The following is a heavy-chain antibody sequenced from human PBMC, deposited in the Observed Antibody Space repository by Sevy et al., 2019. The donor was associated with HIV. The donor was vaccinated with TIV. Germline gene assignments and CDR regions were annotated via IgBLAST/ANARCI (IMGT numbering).Heavy chain of an antibody. V-gene: IGHV3-23*01. Sequence: GGSLRLSCAASGFTFSSYAMSWVRQAPGKGLEWVSAISGSGGSTHYADSVKGRFTISRDNSKNTRYLQMNSLRAEDTAVYYCAKDTGDYVWGSYRYPPYDAFDIWGQGTMVTVSS. J-gene: IGHJ3*02. CDR1: GFTFSSYA. CDR3: AKDTGDYVWGSYRYPPYDAFDI. D-gene: IGHD3-16*02. CDR2: ISGSGGST.